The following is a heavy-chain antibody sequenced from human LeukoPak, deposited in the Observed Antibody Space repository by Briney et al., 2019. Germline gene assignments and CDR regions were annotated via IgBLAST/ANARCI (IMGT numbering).Heavy chain of an antibody. J-gene: IGHJ3*02. D-gene: IGHD3-16*01. V-gene: IGHV1-18*01. CDR2: ISAYNGNT. CDR3: ARGGYDYLWGSSPDAFDI. Sequence: ASVKVSCKASGYTFTSYGITWLRQAPGQGLEWMGWISAYNGNTNYAQKVQGRVTMTTDTSTRTAYMELRSLRSDDTAVYYCARGGYDYLWGSSPDAFDIWGQGTMVTVSS. CDR1: GYTFTSYG.